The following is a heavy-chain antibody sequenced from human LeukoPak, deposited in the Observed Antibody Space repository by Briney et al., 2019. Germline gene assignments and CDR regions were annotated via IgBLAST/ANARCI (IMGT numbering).Heavy chain of an antibody. CDR1: GFTFSSYA. D-gene: IGHD3-16*01. J-gene: IGHJ4*02. Sequence: GGSLRLSCAASGFTFSSYAMSWVRQAPGKGLEWVANIKPDGSEKYPVDSVKGRFTVTRDNARNTLYLQMSRLRDDDSAVYYCARAPAFGTVDYWGQGTLVTVSS. CDR3: ARAPAFGTVDY. CDR2: IKPDGSEK. V-gene: IGHV3-7*01.